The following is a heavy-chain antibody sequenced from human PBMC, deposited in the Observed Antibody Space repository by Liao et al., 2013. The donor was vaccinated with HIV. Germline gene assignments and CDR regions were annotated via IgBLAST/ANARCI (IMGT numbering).Heavy chain of an antibody. J-gene: IGHJ6*03. Sequence: QVQLQESGSGLVTPSETLSLTCAVSGGSVSSGGYSWAWIRQPPGKGLEWIGYIYQNGYTYYNPSLKSRVTMSIDRSNNQFSLSLSSVTAADTAVYYCARDLLGFCTGGTCYSGYMDVWGKGTTVTVSS. CDR3: ARDLLGFCTGGTCYSGYMDV. CDR2: IYQNGYT. D-gene: IGHD2-15*01. V-gene: IGHV4-30-2*01. CDR1: GGSVSSGGYS.